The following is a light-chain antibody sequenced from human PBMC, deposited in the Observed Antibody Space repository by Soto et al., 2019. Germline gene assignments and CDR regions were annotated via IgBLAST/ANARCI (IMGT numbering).Light chain of an antibody. V-gene: IGKV2D-30*01. CDR1: QSLVYSDGNTS. CDR3: LQATRWPQM. Sequence: DVVMTQSPLCLPVTLGQPASISCRSSQSLVYSDGNTSLNWFQQRQDHSPRRVIYKVSNWDSGVPDRFSGSGSGTDFTLKISRLEAEDVGVYYCLQATRWPQMVGQGTKVELK. J-gene: IGKJ1*01. CDR2: KVS.